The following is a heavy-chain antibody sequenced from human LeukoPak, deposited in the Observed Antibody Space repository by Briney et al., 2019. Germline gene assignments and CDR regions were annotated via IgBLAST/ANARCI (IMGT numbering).Heavy chain of an antibody. CDR3: TTGASDILTGYYTGSNYYFDY. CDR2: IRSKTDGGTT. V-gene: IGHV3-15*01. CDR1: GFTFNNAW. J-gene: IGHJ4*02. Sequence: GGSLRLSCAASGFTFNNAWMSWVRQAPGKGLEWVGRIRSKTDGGTTDYAATVKGRFTISRDDSKNTLYLQMNSLKTEDTAVYYCTTGASDILTGYYTGSNYYFDYWGQGALVTVSS. D-gene: IGHD3-9*01.